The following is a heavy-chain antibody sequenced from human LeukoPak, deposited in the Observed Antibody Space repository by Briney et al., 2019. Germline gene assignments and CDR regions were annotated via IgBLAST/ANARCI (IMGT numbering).Heavy chain of an antibody. CDR3: ARDAHYYYDSSGHHDY. V-gene: IGHV4-59*01. Sequence: SETLSLTCTVSGGSISSYYWSWIRQPPGKGLEWIGYIYYSGSTNYNPSLKSRVTISVDTSKNQFSLKLSSVTAADTAVYYCARDAHYYYDSSGHHDYWGQGTLVTVSS. CDR2: IYYSGST. CDR1: GGSISSYY. D-gene: IGHD3-22*01. J-gene: IGHJ4*02.